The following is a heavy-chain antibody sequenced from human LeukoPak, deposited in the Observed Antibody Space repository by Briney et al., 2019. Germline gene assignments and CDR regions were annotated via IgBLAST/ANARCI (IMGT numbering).Heavy chain of an antibody. V-gene: IGHV3-30*04. J-gene: IGHJ4*02. CDR3: ARDLSRSRPDCSGGSCYSVY. D-gene: IGHD2-15*01. Sequence: GGSLRLSCAASGFTFSSYAMHWVRQAPGKGLEWVAVISYDGSNKYYADSVKGRFTISRDNSKNTLYLQMNSLRAEDTAVYYCARDLSRSRPDCSGGSCYSVYWGQGTRVTVSS. CDR1: GFTFSSYA. CDR2: ISYDGSNK.